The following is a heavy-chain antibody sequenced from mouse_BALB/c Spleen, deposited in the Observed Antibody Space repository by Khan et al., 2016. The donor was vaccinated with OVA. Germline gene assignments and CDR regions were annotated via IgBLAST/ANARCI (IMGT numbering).Heavy chain of an antibody. J-gene: IGHJ2*01. D-gene: IGHD2-14*01. Sequence: EVQLQESGPELVKPGASVKMSCKASGYTFTSYVMHWVRQKPGQGLEWIGYIYPYNDGTKYNEKFKGKATLTSDKSSSTAYMELSSLTSEDSAVYYCARNDRYDVYFDYWGQGTTLTVSS. CDR1: GYTFTSYV. CDR3: ARNDRYDVYFDY. V-gene: IGHV1S136*01. CDR2: IYPYNDGT.